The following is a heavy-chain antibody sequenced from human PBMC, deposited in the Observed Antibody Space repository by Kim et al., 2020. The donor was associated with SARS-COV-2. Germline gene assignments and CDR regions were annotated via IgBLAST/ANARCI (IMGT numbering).Heavy chain of an antibody. J-gene: IGHJ4*02. D-gene: IGHD1-20*01. CDR2: SA. Sequence: SAYYANTVNGRFTSSSDNSTTTLYLQVNSLRADDTAVYYCAKRGNWHFGYWGQGTPVTVSS. V-gene: IGHV3-NL1*01. CDR3: AKRGNWHFGY.